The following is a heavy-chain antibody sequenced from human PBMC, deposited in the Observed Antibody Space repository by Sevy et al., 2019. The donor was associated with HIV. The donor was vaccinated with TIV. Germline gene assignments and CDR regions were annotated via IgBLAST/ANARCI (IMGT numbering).Heavy chain of an antibody. D-gene: IGHD6-6*01. J-gene: IGHJ4*02. CDR1: GFTFSSSA. CDR2: ISYDGSTK. Sequence: GGSLRLSCAASGFTFSSSAMPWVRQAPGKGLEWVAVISYDGSTKYYADSVKVRFTISRDTSKNTLCLQMNSLRAEDTAVYYCARDESSSAEFDYWGQRTLVTVSS. CDR3: ARDESSSAEFDY. V-gene: IGHV3-30-3*01.